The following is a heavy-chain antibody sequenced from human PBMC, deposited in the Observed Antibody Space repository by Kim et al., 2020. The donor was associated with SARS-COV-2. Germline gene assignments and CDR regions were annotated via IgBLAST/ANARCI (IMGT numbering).Heavy chain of an antibody. CDR3: AREARFDWADY. CDR1: GFTFSTYT. CDR2: ISKDGNTK. J-gene: IGHJ4*02. Sequence: GGSLRLSCATSGFTFSTYTMYWVRQAPGKGLEWVAIISKDGNTKYYADSVKGRFTISRDNSKNTLYLQMNSLRAEDTAVYYCAREARFDWADYWGQGTLVTVSS. D-gene: IGHD3-9*01. V-gene: IGHV3-30*04.